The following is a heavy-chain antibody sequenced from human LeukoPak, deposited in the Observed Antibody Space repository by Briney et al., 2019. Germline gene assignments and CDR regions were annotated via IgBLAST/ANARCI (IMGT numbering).Heavy chain of an antibody. CDR3: ARGVTTGVDAFDM. Sequence: GGSLRLSCAASGFTFSSYDMHWVRQAPGKGLEWVAVISYDGSNTYYADSVKGRFTISRDNSKNSLFLQMNTLRVEDTAVYYCARGVTTGVDAFDMWGQGTMVTVSS. CDR1: GFTFSSYD. V-gene: IGHV3-30*03. J-gene: IGHJ3*02. CDR2: ISYDGSNT. D-gene: IGHD4-17*01.